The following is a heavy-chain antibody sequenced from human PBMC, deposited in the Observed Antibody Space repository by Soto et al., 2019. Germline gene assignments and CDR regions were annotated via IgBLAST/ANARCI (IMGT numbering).Heavy chain of an antibody. D-gene: IGHD3-16*02. CDR2: ISGSGGST. J-gene: IGHJ5*02. CDR3: AKDDYVWGSYRPNWFDP. V-gene: IGHV3-23*01. Sequence: QPGGSLRLSCAASGFTFSSYAMSWVRQAPGKGLEWVSAISGSGGSTYYADSVKGRFTISRDNSKNTLYLQMNSLRAEDTAVYYCAKDDYVWGSYRPNWFDPWGQGTLVTVSS. CDR1: GFTFSSYA.